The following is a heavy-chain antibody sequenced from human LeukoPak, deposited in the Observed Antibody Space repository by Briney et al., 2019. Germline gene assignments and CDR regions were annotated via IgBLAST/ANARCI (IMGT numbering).Heavy chain of an antibody. CDR3: ARQGYADFSSRPFDY. J-gene: IGHJ4*02. Sequence: SETLSLTCAVYGGSFSGYYWSWIRQPPGKGVEWIGEINHSGSTNYNPSLKSRVTISVDTSKNQFSLKLSSVTAADTAVYFCARQGYADFSSRPFDYWGQGTLVTVSS. V-gene: IGHV4-34*01. D-gene: IGHD4-17*01. CDR2: INHSGST. CDR1: GGSFSGYY.